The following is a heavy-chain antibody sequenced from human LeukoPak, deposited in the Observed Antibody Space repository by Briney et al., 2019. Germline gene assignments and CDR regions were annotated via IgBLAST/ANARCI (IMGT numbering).Heavy chain of an antibody. CDR2: IYPRDGST. V-gene: IGHV1-46*01. CDR3: ARDQEGFDY. CDR1: GYTFTSNY. J-gene: IGHJ4*02. Sequence: GASVKVSCKAFGYTFTSNYIHWVRQAPGQGLEWMGMIYPRDGSTSYAQKFQGRVTVTRDTSTSTVHMELSGLRSEDTAVYYCARDQEGFDYWGQGTLSPSPQ.